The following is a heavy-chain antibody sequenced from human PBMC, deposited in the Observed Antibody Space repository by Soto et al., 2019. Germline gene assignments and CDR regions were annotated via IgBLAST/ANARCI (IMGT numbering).Heavy chain of an antibody. Sequence: GGSLRLSCAASGFRLSSYWMYWVRQTPGKGLVWVARIKDGGDETSYAESVKGRFTISRDNAKNTLHLQMSSLRSEDTAVYYFVRFSDLDVWGRGTTGTVSS. CDR3: VRFSDLDV. CDR1: GFRLSSYW. J-gene: IGHJ6*02. V-gene: IGHV3-74*01. CDR2: IKDGGDET.